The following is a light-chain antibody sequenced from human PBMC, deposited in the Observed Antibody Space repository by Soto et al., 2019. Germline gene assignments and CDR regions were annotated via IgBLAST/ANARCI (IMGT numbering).Light chain of an antibody. J-gene: IGKJ5*01. CDR2: GAS. CDR1: QTVNNK. V-gene: IGKV3-15*01. Sequence: MVVRRSAEKRSVWSGERANLSCRATQTVNNKVVWYQHKPGQAPRLLIYGASTRATGIPARFSGSGPGTEVTLGMRTRHSEDSAVHYCQQSSSGPGTVGQGTRLEIK. CDR3: QQSSSGPGT.